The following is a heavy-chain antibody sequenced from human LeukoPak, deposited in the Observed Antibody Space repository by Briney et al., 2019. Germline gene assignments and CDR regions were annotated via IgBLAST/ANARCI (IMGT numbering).Heavy chain of an antibody. CDR3: ARDGGAVADHYYYYGMDV. J-gene: IGHJ6*02. CDR2: IKQDGSEK. V-gene: IGHV3-7*01. D-gene: IGHD6-19*01. Sequence: GGSLRLSCAASGFTFSTTWMNWVRQAPGEGLEWVANIKQDGSEKYYVDSVKGRFTISRDNPKNLLYLQMNSLRAEDTAVYYCARDGGAVADHYYYYGMDVWGQGTTVTVSS. CDR1: GFTFSTTW.